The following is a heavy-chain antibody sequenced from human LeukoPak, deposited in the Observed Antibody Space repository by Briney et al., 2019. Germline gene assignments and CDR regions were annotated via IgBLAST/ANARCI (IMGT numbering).Heavy chain of an antibody. J-gene: IGHJ4*02. CDR2: IKQDGSEK. CDR1: GFTYSPYW. V-gene: IGHV3-7*03. CDR3: AKRGAEVGATIAPGDY. Sequence: GGSLRLSCAASGFTYSPYWMTWVRQGPGKGLEWVANIKQDGSEKYYVDSVKGRFTISRDNAKNSLYLQMNSLRAEDTAVYYCAKRGAEVGATIAPGDYWGQGTLVTVSS. D-gene: IGHD1-26*01.